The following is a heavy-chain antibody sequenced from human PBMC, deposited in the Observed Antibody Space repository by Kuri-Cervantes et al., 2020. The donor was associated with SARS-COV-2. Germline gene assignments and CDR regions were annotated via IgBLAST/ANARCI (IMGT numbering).Heavy chain of an antibody. CDR1: GFTFSDYA. D-gene: IGHD1-20*01. Sequence: GESLKISCAAAGFTFSDYAVSWVRQAPGKGLEWVSGITSSGSITYYADAVKGRFTISRDNAKNSLYLQMNSLRAEDTAVYYCARDLGNNWNDPFDYWGQGTLVTVSS. CDR2: ITSSGSIT. V-gene: IGHV3-23*01. J-gene: IGHJ4*02. CDR3: ARDLGNNWNDPFDY.